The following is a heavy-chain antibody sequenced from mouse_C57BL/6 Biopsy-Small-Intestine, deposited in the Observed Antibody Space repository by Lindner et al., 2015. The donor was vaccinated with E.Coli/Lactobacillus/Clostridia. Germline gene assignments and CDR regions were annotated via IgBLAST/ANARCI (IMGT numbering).Heavy chain of an antibody. D-gene: IGHD2-5*01. V-gene: IGHV1-81*01. Sequence: VQLQESGAELARPGASVKVSCKASGYTFTSYGISWVKQRTGQGLEWIGEIYPRSGNIYYNEKFKGKATLTADKSSSTAYMELRSLTSEDSAVHFCARSISNYMGYDFDYWGQGSTLTVSS. CDR2: IYPRSGNI. CDR3: ARSISNYMGYDFDY. J-gene: IGHJ2*01. CDR1: GYTFTSYG.